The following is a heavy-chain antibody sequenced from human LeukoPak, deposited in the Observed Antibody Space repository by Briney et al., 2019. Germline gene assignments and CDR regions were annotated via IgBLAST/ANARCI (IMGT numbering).Heavy chain of an antibody. J-gene: IGHJ4*02. V-gene: IGHV1-69*05. Sequence: SVKVSCKASGYTFTGYYMHWVRQAPGQGLEWMGWIIPIFGTANYAQKFQGRVTITTDESTSTAYMELSSLRSEDTAVYYCARGVVGYCSGGSCFHYFDYWGQGTLVTVSS. CDR3: ARGVVGYCSGGSCFHYFDY. CDR2: IIPIFGTA. D-gene: IGHD2-15*01. CDR1: GYTFTGYY.